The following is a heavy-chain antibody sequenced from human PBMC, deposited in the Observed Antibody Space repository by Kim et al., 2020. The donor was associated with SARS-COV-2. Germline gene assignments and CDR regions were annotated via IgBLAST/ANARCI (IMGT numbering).Heavy chain of an antibody. Sequence: GGSLRLSCAASGFTFSHYGMHWVRQAPGKGLEWVALISYDGGNKYYADSGKGRFTISRDNSKRTLFLQMNSQRAEDTALYYCTKDREDLVVVVVATPDSWGQRTLVTVSS. CDR3: TKDREDLVVVVVATPDS. V-gene: IGHV3-30*18. CDR1: GFTFSHYG. CDR2: ISYDGGNK. D-gene: IGHD2-15*01. J-gene: IGHJ4*02.